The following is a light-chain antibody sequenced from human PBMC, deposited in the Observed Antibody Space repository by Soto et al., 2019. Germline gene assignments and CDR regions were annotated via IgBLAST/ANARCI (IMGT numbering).Light chain of an antibody. CDR3: CSYAGTYTDV. V-gene: IGLV2-11*01. Sequence: QSALTQPRSVSGSPGQSVTISCNGTSSDVGAYDYVSWYQQHPGKAPKLMIYDVTKRPSGVPDRFSGSKSGNTASLTISGLQAEDEVDYYCCSYAGTYTDVFGIGTKLTVL. J-gene: IGLJ1*01. CDR2: DVT. CDR1: SSDVGAYDY.